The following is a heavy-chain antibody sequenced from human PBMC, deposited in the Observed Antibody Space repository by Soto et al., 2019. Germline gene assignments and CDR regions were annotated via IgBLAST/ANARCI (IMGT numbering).Heavy chain of an antibody. CDR1: GYTLTELS. D-gene: IGHD3-9*01. V-gene: IGHV1-24*01. CDR3: ATDQPPFRYFDY. CDR2: FDPEDGET. Sequence: ASVKVSCKVSGYTLTELSMHWVRQAPGKGLEWMGGFDPEDGETIYAQKFQGRVTMTEDTSTDTAYMELSSLRSEDTAVYYCATDQPPFRYFDYWGQGTLVTVSS. J-gene: IGHJ4*02.